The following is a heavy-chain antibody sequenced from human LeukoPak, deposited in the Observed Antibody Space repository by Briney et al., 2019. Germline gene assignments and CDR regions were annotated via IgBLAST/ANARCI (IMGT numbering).Heavy chain of an antibody. CDR2: IWYDGSNK. Sequence: GGSLRLSCAASGFTFNTYGMNWVRRAPGKGLEWVAVIWYDGSNKYYADSVKGRFTISRDNSKSTLCLQMNSLRAEDTAVYYCAKQLGYCSDGSCYFPYWGQGTLVTVSS. J-gene: IGHJ4*02. CDR3: AKQLGYCSDGSCYFPY. V-gene: IGHV3-33*06. CDR1: GFTFNTYG. D-gene: IGHD2-15*01.